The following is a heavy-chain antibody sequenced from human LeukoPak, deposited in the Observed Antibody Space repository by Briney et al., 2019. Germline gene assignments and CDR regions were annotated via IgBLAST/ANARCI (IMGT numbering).Heavy chain of an antibody. CDR1: GYTFTSYD. J-gene: IGHJ5*02. D-gene: IGHD2-2*01. CDR3: ARGVVPAAYNNWFDP. CDR2: MNPNSGNT. Sequence: ASVKVSCKASGYTFTSYDINWVRQATGQGLEWMGWMNPNSGNTGYAQKFQGRVTITRNTSISTAYMELSSLRSEDTAVYYCARGVVPAAYNNWFDPWGQGTLVTVSS. V-gene: IGHV1-8*03.